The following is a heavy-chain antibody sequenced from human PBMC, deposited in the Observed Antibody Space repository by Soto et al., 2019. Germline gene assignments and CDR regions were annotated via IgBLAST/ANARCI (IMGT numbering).Heavy chain of an antibody. J-gene: IGHJ2*01. Sequence: QVQLQESGPGLVKPSQTLSLTSTVSGGFISSGGYHWTWIRQHPGKGLEWIGYIYYTGSTYYNPSLKSRVTISEDTSKNQFSLNLSSVTAADTAVYYCARGDSTSSPYWYFDLWGRGTLVTVSS. V-gene: IGHV4-31*03. D-gene: IGHD6-6*01. CDR3: ARGDSTSSPYWYFDL. CDR2: IYYTGST. CDR1: GGFISSGGYH.